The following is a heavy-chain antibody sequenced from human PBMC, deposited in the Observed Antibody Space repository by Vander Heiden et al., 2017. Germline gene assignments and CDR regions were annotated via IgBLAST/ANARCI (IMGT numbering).Heavy chain of an antibody. Sequence: EVQLVESGGGLIQPGGALRLSCAASGFTVSGNYMAWVRQAPGKGLECVSIICSGYTTSSAYFLRGRFTISRDNSKNTVYLQMNSLTVEDTAVYSCAKGGLASGSYYAPWWFDPWGPGTLVTVSS. CDR1: GFTVSGNY. V-gene: IGHV3-53*01. CDR2: ICSGYTT. J-gene: IGHJ5*02. CDR3: AKGGLASGSYYAPWWFDP. D-gene: IGHD1-26*01.